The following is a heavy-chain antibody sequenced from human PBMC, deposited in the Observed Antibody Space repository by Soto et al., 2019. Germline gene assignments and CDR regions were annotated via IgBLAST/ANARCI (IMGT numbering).Heavy chain of an antibody. Sequence: SETLSLTCTVSGGSISSGGYYWSWIRQHPGKGLEWIGYIYYSGSTYYNPSLKRRVTISVDTSKNQFSLKLGSVTAADTAVYYCARTGTTRTLDYWGQGTLVTVS. V-gene: IGHV4-31*03. J-gene: IGHJ4*02. CDR3: ARTGTTRTLDY. D-gene: IGHD1-7*01. CDR1: GGSISSGGYY. CDR2: IYYSGST.